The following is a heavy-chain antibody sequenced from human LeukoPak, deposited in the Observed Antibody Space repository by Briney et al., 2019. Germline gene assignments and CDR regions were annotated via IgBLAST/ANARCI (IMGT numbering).Heavy chain of an antibody. J-gene: IGHJ4*02. D-gene: IGHD2-2*01. CDR1: GFTFSSYA. CDR3: ARVGGHCTSTSCPPPDY. CDR2: ISGSGGST. V-gene: IGHV3-23*01. Sequence: GGSLRLSCAASGFTFSSYAMSWVRQAPGKGLEWVSAISGSGGSTFYADSVKGRFTISRDNSKNTVYLQMNSLRAEDTAVYYCARVGGHCTSTSCPPPDYWGQGTLVTVSS.